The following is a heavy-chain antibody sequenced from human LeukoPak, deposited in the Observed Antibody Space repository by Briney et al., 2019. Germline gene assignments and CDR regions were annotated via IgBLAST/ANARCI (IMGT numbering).Heavy chain of an antibody. Sequence: ASVKVSCKASGYTFTAYYLHWVRQAPGQGLEWMGWINTNSGGTNSAQNFEGRVAMTRDASIGTGYMELSRLRSDDTAVYYCARDQAAMVEIDAFDIWGQGTMVTVSS. CDR1: GYTFTAYY. CDR2: INTNSGGT. D-gene: IGHD5-18*01. V-gene: IGHV1-2*02. CDR3: ARDQAAMVEIDAFDI. J-gene: IGHJ3*02.